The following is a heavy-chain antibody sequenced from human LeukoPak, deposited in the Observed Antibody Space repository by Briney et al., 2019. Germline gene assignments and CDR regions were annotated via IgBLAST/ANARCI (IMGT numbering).Heavy chain of an antibody. CDR3: ARDLGDYVPLVDY. CDR1: GFTFSSYS. D-gene: IGHD4-17*01. Sequence: GGSLRLSCAASGFTFSSYSMNWVRQAPGKGPEWVSSISSSSSYIYYADSVKGRFTISRDNAKNSLYLQMNSLRAEDTAVYYCARDLGDYVPLVDYWGQGTLVTVSP. CDR2: ISSSSSYI. V-gene: IGHV3-21*01. J-gene: IGHJ4*02.